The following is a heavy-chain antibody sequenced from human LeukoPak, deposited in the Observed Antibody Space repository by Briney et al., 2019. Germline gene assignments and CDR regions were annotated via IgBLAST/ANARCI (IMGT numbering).Heavy chain of an antibody. J-gene: IGHJ6*02. CDR2: MNPNSGNT. Sequence: ASVKVPCKASGYTFTSYDINWVRQATGQGLEWMGWMNPNSGNTGYAQKFQGRVTMTRNTSISTAYMELSSLRSEDTAVYYCSRGVQLLSYYYYGMDVWGQGTTVTVSS. CDR1: GYTFTSYD. D-gene: IGHD2-2*01. CDR3: SRGVQLLSYYYYGMDV. V-gene: IGHV1-8*01.